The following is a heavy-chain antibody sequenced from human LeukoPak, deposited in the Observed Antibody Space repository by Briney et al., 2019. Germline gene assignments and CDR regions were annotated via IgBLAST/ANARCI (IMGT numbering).Heavy chain of an antibody. CDR2: IYYSGST. V-gene: IGHV4-39*01. J-gene: IGHJ3*02. CDR1: GGSISSSSYY. CDR3: ARSESKVRGAFDI. Sequence: SETLSLTCTVSGGSISSSSYYWGWIRQPPGKGLEWIGSIYYSGSTYYNPSLKSRVTISVDTSKNQFSLKLSSVTAADTAVYYCARSESKVRGAFDIWGQGTMVTVSS.